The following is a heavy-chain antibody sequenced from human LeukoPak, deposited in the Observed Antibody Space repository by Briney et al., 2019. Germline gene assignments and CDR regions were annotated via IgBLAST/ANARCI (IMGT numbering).Heavy chain of an antibody. CDR1: GFTFSNAW. J-gene: IGHJ4*02. D-gene: IGHD3-22*01. CDR2: IKSKTDGGTT. CDR3: TTARSPTYYYDSSGYYYLDY. V-gene: IGHV3-15*01. Sequence: GGSLRLSCAASGFTFSNAWMSWVRQAPGKGLEWVGRIKSKTDGGTTDYAAPVKGRFTISRDDSKNTLYLQMNSLKTEDTAVYYCTTARSPTYYYDSSGYYYLDYWGQGTLVTVSS.